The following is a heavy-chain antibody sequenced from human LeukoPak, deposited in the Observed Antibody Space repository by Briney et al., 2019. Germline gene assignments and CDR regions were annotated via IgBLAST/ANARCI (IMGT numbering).Heavy chain of an antibody. V-gene: IGHV3-48*01. D-gene: IGHD4-17*01. Sequence: SGGSLRLSCAASGFSFSSYSINWVRQAPGKGLEWLSYISSSGRAIYYADSVKGRFTISRDNSKNALYLQMNSLRAEDTAVYYCARSNYGDWLDYWGQGTLVTVSS. J-gene: IGHJ4*02. CDR2: ISSSGRAI. CDR1: GFSFSSYS. CDR3: ARSNYGDWLDY.